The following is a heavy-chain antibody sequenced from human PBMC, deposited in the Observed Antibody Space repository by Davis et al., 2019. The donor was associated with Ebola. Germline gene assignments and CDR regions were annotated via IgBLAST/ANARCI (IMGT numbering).Heavy chain of an antibody. CDR3: ARVFATRYPDWFDP. J-gene: IGHJ5*02. CDR1: GFTFSSYA. CDR2: ISYDGSNK. V-gene: IGHV3-30*04. Sequence: GESLKISCAASGFTFSSYAMHWVRQAPGKGLEWVAVISYDGSNKYYADSVKGRFTISRDNAKNSLYLQMNSLRDEDTAVYYCARVFATRYPDWFDPWGQGTLVTVSS. D-gene: IGHD5-24*01.